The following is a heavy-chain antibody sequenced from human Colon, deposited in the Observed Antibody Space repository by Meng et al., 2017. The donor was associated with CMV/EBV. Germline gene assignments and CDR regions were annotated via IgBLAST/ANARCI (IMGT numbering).Heavy chain of an antibody. V-gene: IGHV4-59*01. CDR3: VRGGDLASQLPHGFDY. CDR1: DDSIRSYY. D-gene: IGHD3-16*02. J-gene: IGHJ4*02. CDR2: IYHSETYDSGST. Sequence: GSLRLSCTVSDDSIRSYYWTWVRQTPERGLQWIGYIYHSETYDSGSTNYNPSLKTRVTMSLDTAKSQVSLSLASATAADTAVYSCVRGGDLASQLPHGFDYWGPGALVTVSS.